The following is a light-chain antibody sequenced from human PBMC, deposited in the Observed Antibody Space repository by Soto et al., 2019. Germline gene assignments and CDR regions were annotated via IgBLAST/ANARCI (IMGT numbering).Light chain of an antibody. CDR2: DVS. CDR1: SSDVGGYNY. CDR3: SSYTSNSARYV. Sequence: QSALTQPASVSGSPGQSITISCTGTSSDVGGYNYVSWYQQHPGQAPKLMIYDVSNRPSGVSNRFSGSKSGNTASLTISGLQAEDEADYYCSSYTSNSARYVFGTGTKVTVL. J-gene: IGLJ1*01. V-gene: IGLV2-14*01.